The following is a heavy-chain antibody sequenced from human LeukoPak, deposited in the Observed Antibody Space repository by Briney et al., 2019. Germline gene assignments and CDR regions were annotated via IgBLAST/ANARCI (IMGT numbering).Heavy chain of an antibody. J-gene: IGHJ4*02. CDR3: ARVVKYSSGPLTDLLPYYFDS. CDR1: GYTSTNYA. Sequence: ASVKVSCKASGYTSTNYAMHWVRQAPGQRLEWMGWINAGNGNTKYSQEFQGRVTISRDTSASTAYMELSSLTSEDMAVYYCARVVKYSSGPLTDLLPYYFDSWGQGTLVTVSS. CDR2: INAGNGNT. V-gene: IGHV1-3*03. D-gene: IGHD6-19*01.